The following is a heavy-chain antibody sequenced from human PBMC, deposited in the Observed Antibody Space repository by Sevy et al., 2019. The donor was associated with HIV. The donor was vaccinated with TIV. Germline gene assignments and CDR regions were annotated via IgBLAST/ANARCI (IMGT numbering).Heavy chain of an antibody. J-gene: IGHJ4*02. V-gene: IGHV4-59*11. CDR3: AGENAWGRGYS. D-gene: IGHD1-26*01. Sequence: GSLRLSCTVSGGSITSLYWNWIRQPPGKGLEWIANIYYNGHINYNPSLKSRVTLSFDTSKNQFSLRLSSVTAADTAMYYCAGENAWGRGYSWGQGTLVTVSS. CDR2: IYYNGHI. CDR1: GGSITSLY.